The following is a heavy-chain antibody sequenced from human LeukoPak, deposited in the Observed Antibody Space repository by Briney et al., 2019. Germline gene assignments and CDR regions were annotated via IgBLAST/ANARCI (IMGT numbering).Heavy chain of an antibody. CDR2: IIPILGIV. D-gene: IGHD1-20*01. Sequence: ASVKVSFKASGGTFSSYTFSWVRQAPGQGLEWMGRIIPILGIVNYAQKFQGRVTITADKSTTTAYMEVTSLRSEDTAVYYCARHSLIGTTPFDYWGQGTLVTVSS. CDR1: GGTFSSYT. V-gene: IGHV1-69*02. CDR3: ARHSLIGTTPFDY. J-gene: IGHJ4*02.